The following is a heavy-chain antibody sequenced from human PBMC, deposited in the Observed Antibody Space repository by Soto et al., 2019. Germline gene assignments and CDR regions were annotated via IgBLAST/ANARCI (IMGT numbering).Heavy chain of an antibody. J-gene: IGHJ2*01. V-gene: IGHV4-61*01. CDR2: IYYSGST. CDR1: GGSVSSGSYY. CDR3: ARERRPANWYFDL. D-gene: IGHD2-15*01. Sequence: QVQLQESGPGLVKPSETLSLTCTVSGGSVSSGSYYWSWIRQPPGKGLEWIGYIYYSGSTNYNPSIQRRVTLSVDTSKNQFSLKLSSVTAADTAVYYCARERRPANWYFDLWGRGTLVTVSS.